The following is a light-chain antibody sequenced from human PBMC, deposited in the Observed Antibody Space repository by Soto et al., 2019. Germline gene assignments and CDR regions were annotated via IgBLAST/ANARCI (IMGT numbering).Light chain of an antibody. J-gene: IGKJ1*01. CDR2: GAS. CDR1: QSVNAN. V-gene: IGKV3-15*01. CDR3: QKYNTWLWT. Sequence: EVVMTQSPATLSVSPGERATLSCRASQSVNANLAWYQQKPGQAPRLLIHGASNRATGIPARFSGSGFGTEFILTISRLQSEDFAVYYCQKYNTWLWTFGQGTKVEI.